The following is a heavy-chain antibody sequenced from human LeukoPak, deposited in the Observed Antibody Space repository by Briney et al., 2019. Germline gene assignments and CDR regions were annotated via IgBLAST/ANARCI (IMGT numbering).Heavy chain of an antibody. CDR3: ARGDNIVVVPAATTYYFDY. CDR2: IWYDGSNK. V-gene: IGHV3-33*01. J-gene: IGHJ4*02. CDR1: GFTFSSYG. D-gene: IGHD2-2*01. Sequence: GGSLRLSCAASGFTFSSYGMPWVRQAPGKGLEWVAVIWYDGSNKYYADSVKGRFTISRDNSKNTLYLQMNSLRAEDTAVYYCARGDNIVVVPAATTYYFDYWGQGTLVTVSS.